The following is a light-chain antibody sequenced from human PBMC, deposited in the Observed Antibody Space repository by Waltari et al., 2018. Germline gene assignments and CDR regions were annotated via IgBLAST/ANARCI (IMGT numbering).Light chain of an antibody. Sequence: QSVLTQPPSASGTPGQRVAVSCSGSTSNIGSSYVYWYQQLPGTAPKLLIFNSNQRPSGVPDRFSGSKSGTSASLAISGLHSEDEGVYFCAAWDDRLSAVVFGGGTQLTVL. J-gene: IGLJ2*01. CDR3: AAWDDRLSAVV. V-gene: IGLV1-47*02. CDR1: TSNIGSSY. CDR2: NSN.